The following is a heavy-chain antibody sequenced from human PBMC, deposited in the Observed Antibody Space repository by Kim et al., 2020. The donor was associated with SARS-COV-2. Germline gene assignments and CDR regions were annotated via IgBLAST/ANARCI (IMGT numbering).Heavy chain of an antibody. V-gene: IGHV4-34*01. CDR2: INHSGST. CDR3: ARGRRVAVAGTYYYYYGMDV. CDR1: GGSFSGYY. D-gene: IGHD6-19*01. Sequence: SETLSLTCAVYGGSFSGYYWSWIRQPPGKGLEWIGEINHSGSTNYNPSLKSRVTISVDTSKNQFSLKLSSVTAADTAVYYCARGRRVAVAGTYYYYYGMDVWGQGTTVTVS. J-gene: IGHJ6*02.